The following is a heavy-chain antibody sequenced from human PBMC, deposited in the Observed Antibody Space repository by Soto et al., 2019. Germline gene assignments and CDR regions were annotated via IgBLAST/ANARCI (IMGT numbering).Heavy chain of an antibody. V-gene: IGHV1-2*02. D-gene: IGHD3-22*01. J-gene: IGHJ4*02. CDR2: INPNIGGA. Sequence: GASVKVSCKASGYTFTSYYMHWVRQAPGQGLEWMGWINPNIGGANYAQKFQGRVTITADTSTSTAYMELSSLRSEDTAVYYCARSVRYDSSGYYQYYFDYWGQGTLVTVSS. CDR3: ARSVRYDSSGYYQYYFDY. CDR1: GYTFTSYY.